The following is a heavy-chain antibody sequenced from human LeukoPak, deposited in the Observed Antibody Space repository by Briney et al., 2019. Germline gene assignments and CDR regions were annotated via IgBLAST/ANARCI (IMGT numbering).Heavy chain of an antibody. V-gene: IGHV4-39*02. CDR2: IYYSGST. D-gene: IGHD1-1*01. Sequence: SETLSLTCTVSGGSISSSSYYWGWIRQPPGKGLEWIGSIYYSGSTYYNPSLKSRVTISVDTSKNQFSLKLSSVTAADTAVYYCARDPDATGDFDYWGQGTLVTVSS. J-gene: IGHJ4*02. CDR3: ARDPDATGDFDY. CDR1: GGSISSSSYY.